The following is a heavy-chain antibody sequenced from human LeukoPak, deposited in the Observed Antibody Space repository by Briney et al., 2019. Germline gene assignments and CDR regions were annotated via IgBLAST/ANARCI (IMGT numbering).Heavy chain of an antibody. D-gene: IGHD2-21*02. CDR1: GYTFTSYG. Sequence: ASVKVSCKASGYTFTSYGISWVRQAPGQGLEWMGWISAYNGNTNYAQKLQGRVTMTTDTSTTTAYMELRSLRSDDTAVYYCARWAPSGDRDYYYYMDVWGKGTTVTVSS. CDR2: ISAYNGNT. CDR3: ARWAPSGDRDYYYYMDV. V-gene: IGHV1-18*01. J-gene: IGHJ6*03.